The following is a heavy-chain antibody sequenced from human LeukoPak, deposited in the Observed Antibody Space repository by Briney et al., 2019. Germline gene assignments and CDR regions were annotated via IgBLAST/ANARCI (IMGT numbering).Heavy chain of an antibody. CDR2: IYYSGST. J-gene: IGHJ6*03. V-gene: IGHV4-59*01. CDR3: ARGPYYYMDV. CDR1: GGSISRYY. Sequence: SETLSLTCPVSGGSISRYYCSWIRQPPGKGLEWIGYIYYSGSTNYNPSLKSRVTISVDTSKNQFSLKLSSVTAADTAVYYCARGPYYYMDVWGKGTTVTVPS.